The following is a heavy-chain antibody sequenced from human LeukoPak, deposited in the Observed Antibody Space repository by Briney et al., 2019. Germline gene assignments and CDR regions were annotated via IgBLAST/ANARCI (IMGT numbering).Heavy chain of an antibody. Sequence: GGSLRLSCAASGFTFSSYWMSWVRQAPGKGLEWVANIKEDGTETYYVDSVKGRFTISRDNAKNSLYLQMNSLRVEDTAVYYCAKEGRSLQTYWGQGTLVTVSS. CDR2: IKEDGTET. V-gene: IGHV3-7*03. CDR1: GFTFSSYW. D-gene: IGHD5-24*01. J-gene: IGHJ4*02. CDR3: AKEGRSLQTY.